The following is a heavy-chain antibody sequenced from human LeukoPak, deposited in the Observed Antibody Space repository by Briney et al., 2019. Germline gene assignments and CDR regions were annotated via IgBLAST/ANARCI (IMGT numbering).Heavy chain of an antibody. CDR1: IHTFSILV. CDR2: MTHNIGNT. V-gene: IGHV1-8*01. CDR3: ARGPNYAFWSGSYYYYMDV. J-gene: IGHJ6*03. Sequence: ASVRVSPKSFIHTFSILVTNWAGPATEQGLECLGWMTHNIGNTGYAQKFQGRVTMTRSTSMNTAYMELSSLRSEDTAVYYCARGPNYAFWSGSYYYYMDVWGKGTTVTVSS. D-gene: IGHD3-3*01.